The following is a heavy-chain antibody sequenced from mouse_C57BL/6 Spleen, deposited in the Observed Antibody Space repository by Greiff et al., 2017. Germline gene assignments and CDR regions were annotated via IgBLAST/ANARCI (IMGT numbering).Heavy chain of an antibody. J-gene: IGHJ2*01. CDR3: TRDFITTVVADFDY. CDR1: GYTFTDYE. V-gene: IGHV1-15*01. Sequence: VQLQESGAELVRPGASVTLSCKASGYTFTDYEMHWVKQTPVHGLEWIGAIDPETGGTAYNQKFKGKAILTADKSSSTAYMELRSLTSEDSAVYYCTRDFITTVVADFDYWGQGTTLTVSS. D-gene: IGHD1-1*01. CDR2: IDPETGGT.